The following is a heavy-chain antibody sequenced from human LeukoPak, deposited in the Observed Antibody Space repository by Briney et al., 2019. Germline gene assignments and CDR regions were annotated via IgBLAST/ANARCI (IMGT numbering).Heavy chain of an antibody. V-gene: IGHV1-2*02. CDR2: INPNSGGT. CDR1: GYTFTGYY. D-gene: IGHD2/OR15-2a*01. Sequence: ASVEVSCKASGYTFTGYYMHWVRQAPGQGLEWMGWINPNSGGTNYAQKFQGRVTMTRDTSISTAYMELSRLRSDDTAVYYCASSIGLTGNNWFDPWGQGTLITVSS. J-gene: IGHJ5*02. CDR3: ASSIGLTGNNWFDP.